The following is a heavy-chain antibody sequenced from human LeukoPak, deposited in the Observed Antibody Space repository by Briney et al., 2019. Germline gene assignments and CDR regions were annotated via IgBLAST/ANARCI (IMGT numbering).Heavy chain of an antibody. CDR3: ARDVDDSSGYYPDY. J-gene: IGHJ4*02. V-gene: IGHV3-30*03. CDR1: GFTFSSYG. Sequence: GGSLRLSCAASGFTFSSYGMHWVRQAPGKGLEWVAVISYDGSNKYYADSVKGRFTISRDNSKNTLYLQMNSLRAEDTAVYYCARDVDDSSGYYPDYWGQGTLVTVSS. CDR2: ISYDGSNK. D-gene: IGHD3-22*01.